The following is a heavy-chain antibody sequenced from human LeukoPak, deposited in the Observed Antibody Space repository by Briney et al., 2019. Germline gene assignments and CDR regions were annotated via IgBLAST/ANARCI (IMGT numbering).Heavy chain of an antibody. Sequence: GGSLRLSCAASGFSFSTYAMSWVRQAPGKGLEWVSSISGSGDNTYYAESVKGRFTIPRDNSKNTLFLQMNSLRAEDTAVFYCAKRSGYTTGWFFDFWGQGTLVTVSS. CDR2: ISGSGDNT. D-gene: IGHD6-19*01. V-gene: IGHV3-23*01. J-gene: IGHJ4*02. CDR3: AKRSGYTTGWFFDF. CDR1: GFSFSTYA.